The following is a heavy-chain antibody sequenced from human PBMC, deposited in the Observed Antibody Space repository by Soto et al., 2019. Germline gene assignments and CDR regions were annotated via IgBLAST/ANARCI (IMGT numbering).Heavy chain of an antibody. CDR3: ATTLGDYDTACFDI. V-gene: IGHV1-24*01. Sequence: SVKVSCKVSGYTLTELSMHWVRQAPGKGLEWMGGFDPEDGETIYAQKFQGRVTMTEDTSTDTAYMELSSLRSEDTAVYYCATTLGDYDTACFDIWGQGTMVTVSS. CDR1: GYTLTELS. D-gene: IGHD4-17*01. J-gene: IGHJ3*02. CDR2: FDPEDGET.